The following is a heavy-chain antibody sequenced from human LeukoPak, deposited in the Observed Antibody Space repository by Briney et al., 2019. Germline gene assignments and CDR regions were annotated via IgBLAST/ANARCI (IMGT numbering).Heavy chain of an antibody. CDR3: ARGRPKGINMVRGGYFDY. CDR2: INPSGGST. Sequence: VASVKVSCKASGYTFTSYYMHWVRQAPGQGLEWMGIINPSGGSTSYAQKFQGRVTMTRDMSTSTVYMELSSLRSEDTAVYYCARGRPKGINMVRGGYFDYWGQGTLVTVSS. J-gene: IGHJ4*02. D-gene: IGHD3-10*01. V-gene: IGHV1-46*01. CDR1: GYTFTSYY.